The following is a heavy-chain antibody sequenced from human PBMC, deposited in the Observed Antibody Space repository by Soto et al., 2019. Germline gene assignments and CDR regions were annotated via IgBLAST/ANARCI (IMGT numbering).Heavy chain of an antibody. CDR2: IKQEEREK. Sequence: SGSASGFTFGNEWMCWGRHTPGEGQERVANIKQEEREKYYVDAVKGHFTISRDNAKNSVYLQMNSLRAEDTAVYYCARVRRDDYNAREGFDVWGQGTTVTVSS. D-gene: IGHD4-4*01. V-gene: IGHV3-7*03. CDR1: GFTFGNEW. J-gene: IGHJ6*02. CDR3: ARVRRDDYNAREGFDV.